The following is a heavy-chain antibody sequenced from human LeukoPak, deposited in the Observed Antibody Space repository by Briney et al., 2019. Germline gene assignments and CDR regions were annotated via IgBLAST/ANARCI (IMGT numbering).Heavy chain of an antibody. CDR1: GFTFSNAW. Sequence: GGSLRLSCAASGFTFSNAWMSWVRQAPGKGLEWVGRIKSKTDGGTTDYAAPVKGRFTISRDDSKNTLYLQMNSLRAEDTAVYYCARGGSSYCSGGSCYTSYYYYMDVWGKGTTVTVSS. V-gene: IGHV3-15*01. J-gene: IGHJ6*03. CDR3: ARGGSSYCSGGSCYTSYYYYMDV. D-gene: IGHD2-15*01. CDR2: IKSKTDGGTT.